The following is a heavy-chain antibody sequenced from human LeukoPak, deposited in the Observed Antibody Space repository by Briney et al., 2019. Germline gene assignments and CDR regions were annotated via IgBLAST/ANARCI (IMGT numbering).Heavy chain of an antibody. Sequence: SETLSLTCTVSGGSISSHYWSWIRQPPGKGLEWIGYIYYSGSTNYNPSLKSRVTMSVDTSKNQFSLKLSSVTAADTAVYYCARAGDVVVPAATSFVGFDPWGQGTLVTVSS. V-gene: IGHV4-59*11. CDR1: GGSISSHY. CDR3: ARAGDVVVPAATSFVGFDP. CDR2: IYYSGST. D-gene: IGHD2-2*01. J-gene: IGHJ5*02.